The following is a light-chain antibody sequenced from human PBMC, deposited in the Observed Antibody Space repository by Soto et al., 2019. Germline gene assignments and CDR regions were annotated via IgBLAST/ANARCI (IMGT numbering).Light chain of an antibody. CDR3: AAWDDSLNGVV. V-gene: IGLV1-44*01. CDR2: HNN. CDR1: SSNIGSTT. J-gene: IGLJ3*02. Sequence: QSVLTQPPSASGTPGQRVTIACSGSSSNIGSTTVKWYQQLPGTAPKLLIYHNNQRPSGFPDRFSGSKSGTSASLAISGLQYEDEADYYCAAWDDSLNGVVFGGGTKVTVL.